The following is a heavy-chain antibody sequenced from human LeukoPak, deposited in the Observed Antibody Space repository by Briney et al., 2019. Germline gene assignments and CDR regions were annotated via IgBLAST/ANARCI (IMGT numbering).Heavy chain of an antibody. D-gene: IGHD2-2*02. CDR3: ARGGQYCRSTTCYTGADS. J-gene: IGHJ4*02. CDR1: GYTFTNYD. V-gene: IGHV1-8*03. CDR2: MNPNSGNT. Sequence: ASVRVSCKASGYTFTNYDINWVRQATGQGLEWMGWMNPNSGNTGYAQKFQGRVTFTRNTSMSTAYMELSSLRSEDTAVYYCARGGQYCRSTTCYTGADSWGQGALVTVSS.